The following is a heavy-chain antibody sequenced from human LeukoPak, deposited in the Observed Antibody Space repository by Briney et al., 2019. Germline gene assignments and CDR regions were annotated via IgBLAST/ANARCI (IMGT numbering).Heavy chain of an antibody. Sequence: SVKVSCKASGGTFSSYAISWVRQAPGQGLEWMGGIIPIFGTANYAQKFQGRVTITADKSTSTAYMELSSLRSEDTAVYYCARFYDFWSGSPGGGWFDPWGQGTLVTVSS. CDR1: GGTFSSYA. D-gene: IGHD3-3*01. V-gene: IGHV1-69*06. CDR2: IIPIFGTA. J-gene: IGHJ5*02. CDR3: ARFYDFWSGSPGGGWFDP.